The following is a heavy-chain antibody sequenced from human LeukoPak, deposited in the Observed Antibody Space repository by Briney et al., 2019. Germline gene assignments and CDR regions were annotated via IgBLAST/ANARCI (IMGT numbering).Heavy chain of an antibody. D-gene: IGHD6-13*01. V-gene: IGHV4-39*01. CDR1: GDSIRSSTYY. CDR3: ASVIAAGGKGLEY. CDR2: IYYTGST. Sequence: PSETLSLTCTVSGDSIRSSTYYWGWIRQPPGEGLEWIGNIYYTGSTWYNPALKSRGSISVDTSKNQFSLKLSSVTAADTAVYYCASVIAAGGKGLEYWGQGALVTVSS. J-gene: IGHJ4*02.